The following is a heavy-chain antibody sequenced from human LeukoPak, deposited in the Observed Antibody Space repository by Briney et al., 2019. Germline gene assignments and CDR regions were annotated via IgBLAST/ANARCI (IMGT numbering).Heavy chain of an antibody. J-gene: IGHJ3*02. D-gene: IGHD2/OR15-2a*01. CDR3: TKAGPDTYAFDI. Sequence: PGGSLRLSCAASGFTFSSYWMHWVRQAPGKGLVWVSRINSDGSSTRYADSVKGRFTISRDNAKNTLYLQMNSLRAEDTAVYYCTKAGPDTYAFDIWGQGTMVTVSS. CDR2: INSDGSST. V-gene: IGHV3-74*01. CDR1: GFTFSSYW.